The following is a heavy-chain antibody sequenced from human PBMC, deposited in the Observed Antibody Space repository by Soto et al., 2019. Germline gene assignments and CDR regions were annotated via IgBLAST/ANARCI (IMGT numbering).Heavy chain of an antibody. CDR1: GFTFSSYG. CDR2: ISYDGSNK. J-gene: IGHJ6*02. V-gene: IGHV3-30*03. D-gene: IGHD3-10*01. Sequence: QVQLVESGGGVVQPGRSLRLSCAASGFTFSSYGMHWLRQAQGKGLEWVAVISYDGSNKYYADSVKGRFTITRDNSKNTLYLQMNNLRDEQLDLYYCLGYGSDYYHDIYVWGQGTTLNVS. CDR3: LGYGSDYYHDIYV.